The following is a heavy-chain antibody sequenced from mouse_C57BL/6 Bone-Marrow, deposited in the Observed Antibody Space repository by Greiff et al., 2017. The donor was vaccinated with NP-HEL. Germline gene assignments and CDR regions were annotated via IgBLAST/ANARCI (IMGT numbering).Heavy chain of an antibody. V-gene: IGHV3-6*01. J-gene: IGHJ4*01. CDR2: ISYDGSN. CDR3: ANSSGYGAMDY. Sequence: VQLKESGPGLVKPSQSLSLTCSVTGYSITSGYYWNWIRQFPGNQLEWMGYISYDGSNNYNPSLKNRISITLDTSKNQFFLKLNSVTTEDTATYYCANSSGYGAMDYWGQGTSVTVSS. CDR1: GYSITSGYY. D-gene: IGHD3-2*02.